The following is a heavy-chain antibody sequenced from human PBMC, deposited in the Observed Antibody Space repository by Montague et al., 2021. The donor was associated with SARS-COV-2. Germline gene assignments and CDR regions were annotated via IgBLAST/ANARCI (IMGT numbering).Heavy chain of an antibody. J-gene: IGHJ4*02. Sequence: ETLSLTCTVSDGSISSYYWSWIRQPPGKGLEWIGYIYYSGSTNYNPSLKSRVTISVDTSKNQLSLKLSSVTAADTAVYYCARHALNEYSSAWAFGFDYWGQGTLVTVSS. V-gene: IGHV4-59*08. D-gene: IGHD6-6*01. CDR2: IYYSGST. CDR1: DGSISSYY. CDR3: ARHALNEYSSAWAFGFDY.